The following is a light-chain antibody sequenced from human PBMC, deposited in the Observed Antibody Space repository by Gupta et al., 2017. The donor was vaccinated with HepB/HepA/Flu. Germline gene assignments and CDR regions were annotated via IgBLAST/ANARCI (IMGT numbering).Light chain of an antibody. CDR2: EVS. Sequence: EIVMTQISLPLSVTPGQPASISCKSSESLLDSNGKSYLYWYLQKAGQPPQLLIYEVSNRVSGVPDRFSGSGSGTDFTLKISRVEADDVGTYYCKQSIQHPPTFGQGTKVEI. V-gene: IGKV2D-29*01. CDR1: ESLLDSNGKSY. J-gene: IGKJ1*01. CDR3: KQSIQHPPT.